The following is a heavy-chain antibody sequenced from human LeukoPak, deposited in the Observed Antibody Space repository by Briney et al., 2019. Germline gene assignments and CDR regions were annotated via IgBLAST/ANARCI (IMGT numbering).Heavy chain of an antibody. CDR1: GYTFTCYY. CDR3: ARDSREYCGGDCPFNY. CDR2: INPNSGGT. J-gene: IGHJ4*02. Sequence: GASVKVSCKASGYTFTCYYMHWVRQAPGQGLEWMGWINPNSGGTNYAQKFQGRVTMTRDTSISTAYMELSRLRSDDTAVYYCARDSREYCGGDCPFNYWGQGTLVTVSS. V-gene: IGHV1-2*02. D-gene: IGHD2-21*02.